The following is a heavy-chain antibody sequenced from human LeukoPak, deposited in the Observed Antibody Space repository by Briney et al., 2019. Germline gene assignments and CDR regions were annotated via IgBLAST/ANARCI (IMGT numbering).Heavy chain of an antibody. CDR3: AKQLGYCSDGSCYFPY. Sequence: GGSLRLSCAASGFTFSSSAMSWVRQAAGKGLEWVSAISNNGGYTYYADSVQGRFTISRDNSKSTLCLQMNSLRAEDTAVYYCAKQLGYCSDGSCYFPYWGQGTLVTVSS. CDR2: ISNNGGYT. CDR1: GFTFSSSA. V-gene: IGHV3-23*01. J-gene: IGHJ4*02. D-gene: IGHD2-15*01.